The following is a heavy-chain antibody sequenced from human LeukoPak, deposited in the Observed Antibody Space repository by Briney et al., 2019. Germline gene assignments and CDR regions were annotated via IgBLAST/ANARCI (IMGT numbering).Heavy chain of an antibody. CDR2: INHSGST. CDR1: GGSFSGYY. V-gene: IGHV4-34*01. D-gene: IGHD2-15*01. CDR3: ARAWAAWYYFDY. Sequence: SETLSLTCAVYGGSFSGYYWSWIRQPPGKGLEWIGEINHSGSTNYNPSLKSRVTISVDTSKNQFSLKLSSVTAADTAVYYCARAWAAWYYFDYWGQGTLVTVSS. J-gene: IGHJ4*02.